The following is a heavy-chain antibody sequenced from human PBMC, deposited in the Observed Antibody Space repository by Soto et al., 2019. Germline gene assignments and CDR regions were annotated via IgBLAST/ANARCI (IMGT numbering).Heavy chain of an antibody. V-gene: IGHV3-33*01. CDR2: IWYDGSNK. D-gene: IGHD5-12*01. CDR1: GFTFSSYG. J-gene: IGHJ6*02. CDR3: ARDQVDPGYDLYGTDV. Sequence: PGGSLRLSCAASGFTFSSYGMHWVRQAPGKGLEWVAVIWYDGSNKYYADSVKGRFTISRDNSKNTLYLQMNSLRAEDTAVYYCARDQVDPGYDLYGTDVWGQGTTVTVSS.